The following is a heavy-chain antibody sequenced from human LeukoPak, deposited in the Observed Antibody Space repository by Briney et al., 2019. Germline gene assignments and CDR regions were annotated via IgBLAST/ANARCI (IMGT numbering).Heavy chain of an antibody. CDR2: ISGSGGST. D-gene: IGHD6-13*01. J-gene: IGHJ4*02. CDR1: GFTFSSYA. CDR3: AKDGRSSSWDY. Sequence: GGSLRLSCAASGFTFSSYAMSWVRQAPGKGLEWVSVISGSGGSTYYADSVKGRSTISRDNSKNTLYLQMNSLRAEDTAVYYCAKDGRSSSWDYWGQGTLVTVSS. V-gene: IGHV3-23*01.